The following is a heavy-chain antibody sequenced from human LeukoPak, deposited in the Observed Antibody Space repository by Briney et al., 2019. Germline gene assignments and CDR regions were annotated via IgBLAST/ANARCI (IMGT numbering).Heavy chain of an antibody. V-gene: IGHV1-18*01. CDR3: ARMDARNIPVDY. D-gene: IGHD2/OR15-2a*01. Sequence: GASVTVSCTASGYTFTSYGISWVRQAPGQGLEWMGWISAYNGNTNYAQKLQGRVTMTTDTSTSTAYMELRSLRSDDTAVYYCARMDARNIPVDYWGQGTLVTVSS. CDR2: ISAYNGNT. CDR1: GYTFTSYG. J-gene: IGHJ4*02.